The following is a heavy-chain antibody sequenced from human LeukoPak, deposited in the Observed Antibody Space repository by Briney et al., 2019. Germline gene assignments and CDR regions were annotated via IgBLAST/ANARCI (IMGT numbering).Heavy chain of an antibody. Sequence: SQTLSLTCAISGDSVSSNTVAWNWVRQSPSRGLEWLGRTFYRSKWNNEYALSVKSRITINPDTSKNQFSLQLDSVTPEDMAMYYCARGYYGMDVWGQGTTVTVSS. CDR1: GDSVSSNTVA. CDR3: ARGYYGMDV. J-gene: IGHJ6*02. CDR2: TFYRSKWNN. V-gene: IGHV6-1*01.